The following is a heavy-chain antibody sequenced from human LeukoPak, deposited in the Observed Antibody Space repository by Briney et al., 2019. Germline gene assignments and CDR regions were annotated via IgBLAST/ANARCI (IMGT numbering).Heavy chain of an antibody. CDR3: ARVYEDDYGDFFDY. Sequence: GASVKVSCKASGYTFTGYYMHWVRQAPEQGLEWMGWINPNSGGTNYAQKFQGRVTMTRDTSISTAYMELSRLRSDDTAVYYCARVYEDDYGDFFDYWGQGTLVTVSS. V-gene: IGHV1-2*02. D-gene: IGHD4-17*01. CDR1: GYTFTGYY. J-gene: IGHJ4*02. CDR2: INPNSGGT.